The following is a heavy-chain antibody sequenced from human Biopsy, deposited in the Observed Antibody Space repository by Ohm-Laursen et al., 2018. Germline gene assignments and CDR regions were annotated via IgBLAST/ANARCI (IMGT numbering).Heavy chain of an antibody. CDR2: INHSGRT. Sequence: GTLSLTCTVSGVSINIGGYYWSWIRQTPGKGLEWIGEINHSGRTSYNSSLKSRVTISADTSKNQFSLRLSSVTAADTAVYYCALGGGSYVNFDYWGQGTLVTVSS. J-gene: IGHJ4*02. V-gene: IGHV4-61*08. CDR3: ALGGGSYVNFDY. CDR1: GVSINIGGYY. D-gene: IGHD1-26*01.